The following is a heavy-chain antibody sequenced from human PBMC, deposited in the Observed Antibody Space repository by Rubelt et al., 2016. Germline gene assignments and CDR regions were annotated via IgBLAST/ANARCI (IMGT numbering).Heavy chain of an antibody. D-gene: IGHD5-24*01. V-gene: IGHV1-18*01. J-gene: IGHJ3*02. CDR1: GYTFTSYG. CDR3: ARRDGYNWDDAFDI. CDR2: ISAYNGNT. Sequence: QVQLVQSGAEVKKPGASVKVSCKASGYTFTSYGISWVRQAPGQGLEWMGWISAYNGNTTYAQKFQVRVTMTPDTSTSTAYMGLGSLGSADTAVYYCARRDGYNWDDAFDIWGQGTMVTVSS.